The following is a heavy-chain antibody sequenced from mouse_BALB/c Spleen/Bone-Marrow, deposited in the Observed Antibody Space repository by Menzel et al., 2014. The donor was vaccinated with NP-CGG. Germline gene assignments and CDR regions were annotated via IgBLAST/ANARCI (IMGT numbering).Heavy chain of an antibody. Sequence: QAQLKESGAELVKPGTSVKLSCKTSGYTFTSYWIQWVKQRPGQGLGWIGEIFPGTDTTYYNEKFKGKATLTIDTSSSTAYMHLNSLTSEDSAVYFCSSGPLYAMDYWGQGTSVTVSS. CDR2: IFPGTDTT. CDR1: GYTFTSYW. J-gene: IGHJ4*01. CDR3: SSGPLYAMDY. V-gene: IGHV1S132*01.